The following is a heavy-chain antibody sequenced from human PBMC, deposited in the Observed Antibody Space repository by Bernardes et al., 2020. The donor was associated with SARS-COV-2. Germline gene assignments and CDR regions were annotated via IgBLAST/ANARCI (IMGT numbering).Heavy chain of an antibody. Sequence: GGSLRLFCAVSGFTFSTFAMSWVRQAPGKGLEWVSTLSSSGDKAYYADSVKGRFTISRENSKNTLYLQMNSLRAEDTAVYYCAKLIIIQRWEDFDYWGQGTRVTVSS. V-gene: IGHV3-23*01. CDR1: GFTFSTFA. CDR2: LSSSGDKA. CDR3: AKLIIIQRWEDFDY. J-gene: IGHJ4*02. D-gene: IGHD5-18*01.